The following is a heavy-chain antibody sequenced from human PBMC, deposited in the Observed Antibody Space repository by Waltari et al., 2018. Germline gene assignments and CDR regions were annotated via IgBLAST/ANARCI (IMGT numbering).Heavy chain of an antibody. V-gene: IGHV3-13*01. J-gene: IGHJ6*02. D-gene: IGHD3-10*01. CDR3: ARAWGRGDPYYYYGMDV. CDR2: IGTAGDT. CDR1: GFTFSSYD. Sequence: EVQLVESGGGLVQPGGSLRLSCAASGFTFSSYDMHWVRQATGKGLEWVSAIGTAGDTYYPGSVKGRFTISRENAKNSLYLQMNSLRAGDTAVYYCARAWGRGDPYYYYGMDVWGQGTTVTVSS.